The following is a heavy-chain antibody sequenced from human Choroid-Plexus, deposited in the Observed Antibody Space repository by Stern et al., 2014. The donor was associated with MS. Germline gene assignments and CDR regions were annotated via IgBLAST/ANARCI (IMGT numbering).Heavy chain of an antibody. Sequence: VQLVESGGGVVQPGRPLRLSWVASGFTFGSCAMPWVRQAPGKGLEWVDGVSYDGSNKYYADSVKGRFTISRDNSQNTLYMQMSSLRPEDTAVYYCAKDRQYLTYFFDHWGQGSLVTVSS. CDR1: GFTFGSCA. CDR2: VSYDGSNK. D-gene: IGHD2/OR15-2a*01. V-gene: IGHV3-30*18. J-gene: IGHJ5*02. CDR3: AKDRQYLTYFFDH.